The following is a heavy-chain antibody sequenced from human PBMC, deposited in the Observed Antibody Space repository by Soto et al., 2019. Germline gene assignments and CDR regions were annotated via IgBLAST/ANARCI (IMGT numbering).Heavy chain of an antibody. CDR3: ARAPKVSGSSQTRPDF. CDR2: ISQSGNT. D-gene: IGHD6-6*01. CDR1: SGSFSGYY. Sequence: SDTLSLTCSIYSGSFSGYYWSWIRQPPGKGLEWIGEISQSGNTNYSPSLKSRVSISIDTSKKQFSLNLAPVSAADTAVYYCARAPKVSGSSQTRPDFWGQGTLVTVSS. J-gene: IGHJ4*02. V-gene: IGHV4-34*01.